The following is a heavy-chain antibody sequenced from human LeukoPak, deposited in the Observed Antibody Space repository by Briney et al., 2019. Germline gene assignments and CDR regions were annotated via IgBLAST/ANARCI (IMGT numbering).Heavy chain of an antibody. CDR2: IYYSGST. V-gene: IGHV4-59*08. CDR3: ARHRAPGYYYYGMDV. J-gene: IGHJ6*02. Sequence: PSETLSLTCTASGGSISSYYWSWIRQPPGKGLEWIGYIYYSGSTNYNPSLKSRVTISVDTSKNQFSLKLSSVTAADTAVYYCARHRAPGYYYYGMDVWGQGTTVTVSS. CDR1: GGSISSYY.